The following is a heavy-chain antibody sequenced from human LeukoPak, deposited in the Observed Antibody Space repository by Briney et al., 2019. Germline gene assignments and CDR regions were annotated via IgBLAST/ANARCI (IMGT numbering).Heavy chain of an antibody. CDR2: ISGSGGST. Sequence: PGGSLRLSCAASGFTVSSNYMSWVRQAPGKGLEWVSAISGSGGSTYYADSVKGRFTISRDNSKNTLYLQMNSLRAEDTAVYYCAKGAHYDPSHFDYWGQGTLVTVSS. V-gene: IGHV3-23*01. J-gene: IGHJ4*02. CDR1: GFTVSSNY. CDR3: AKGAHYDPSHFDY. D-gene: IGHD3-22*01.